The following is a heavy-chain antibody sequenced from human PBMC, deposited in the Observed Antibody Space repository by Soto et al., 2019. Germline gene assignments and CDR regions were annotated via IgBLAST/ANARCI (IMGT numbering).Heavy chain of an antibody. V-gene: IGHV1-46*03. J-gene: IGHJ4*02. Sequence: ASVKVSCKASGYTFTSYYMHWVRQAPGQGLEWMGIINPSGGSTSYAQKFQGRVTMTRDTSTSTVYMELSSLRSKDTAVYYCAREEVTNWNDDVWDYWGQGTLVTVSS. D-gene: IGHD1-1*01. CDR1: GYTFTSYY. CDR2: INPSGGST. CDR3: AREEVTNWNDDVWDY.